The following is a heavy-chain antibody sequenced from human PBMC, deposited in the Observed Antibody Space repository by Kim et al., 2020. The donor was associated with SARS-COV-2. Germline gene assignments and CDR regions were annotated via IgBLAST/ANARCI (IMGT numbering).Heavy chain of an antibody. CDR2: ISSSSSYT. Sequence: GGSLRLSCAASGFTFSDYYMSWIRQAPGKGLEWVSYISSSSSYTNYADSVKGRFTISRDNAKNSLYLQMNSLRAEDTAVYYCARDVGYCSGGSCYSFGMDVWGQGNTVTVSS. CDR1: GFTFSDYY. CDR3: ARDVGYCSGGSCYSFGMDV. D-gene: IGHD2-15*01. V-gene: IGHV3-11*05. J-gene: IGHJ6*02.